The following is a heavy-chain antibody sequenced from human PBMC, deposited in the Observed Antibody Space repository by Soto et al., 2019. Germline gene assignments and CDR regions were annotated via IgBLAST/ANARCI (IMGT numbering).Heavy chain of an antibody. CDR2: INPNSGGT. CDR1: GYTFTGYY. J-gene: IGHJ4*02. Sequence: ASVKVSCKASGYTFTGYYMHWVRQAPGQGLEWMGWINPNSGGTNYAQKFQGRVTMTRDTSISTAYMELSRLRSDDTAVYSCARANTVTTDFDYWGQGTLVTVSS. V-gene: IGHV1-2*02. D-gene: IGHD4-17*01. CDR3: ARANTVTTDFDY.